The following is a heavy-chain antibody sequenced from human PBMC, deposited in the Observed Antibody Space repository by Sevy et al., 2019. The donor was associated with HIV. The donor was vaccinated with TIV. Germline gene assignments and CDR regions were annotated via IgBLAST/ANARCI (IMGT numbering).Heavy chain of an antibody. V-gene: IGHV1-18*04. CDR1: GYTFTSYG. CDR2: ISAYNGNT. D-gene: IGHD6-13*01. J-gene: IGHJ6*03. Sequence: ASVKVSCKASGYTFTSYGISWVRQAPGQGLEWMGWISAYNGNTNYAQKLQGRVTMTTDRSTSTAYMELRSLRSDDTAVYYCARWGSSWFNYYYYYYMDVWGKGTTVTVSS. CDR3: ARWGSSWFNYYYYYYMDV.